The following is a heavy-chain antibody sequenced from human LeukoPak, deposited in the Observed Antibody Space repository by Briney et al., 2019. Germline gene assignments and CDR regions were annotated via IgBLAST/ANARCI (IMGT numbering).Heavy chain of an antibody. CDR2: MNPNSGNT. CDR3: ARYPRSRYYFDY. Sequence: ASVKAPCKASGYTFTSYDINWVRQATGQGLEWMGWMNPNSGNTGYAQKFQGRVTITRNTSISTAYMELSSLRSEDTAVYYCARYPRSRYYFDYWGQGTLITVSS. D-gene: IGHD3-16*02. CDR1: GYTFTSYD. J-gene: IGHJ4*02. V-gene: IGHV1-8*03.